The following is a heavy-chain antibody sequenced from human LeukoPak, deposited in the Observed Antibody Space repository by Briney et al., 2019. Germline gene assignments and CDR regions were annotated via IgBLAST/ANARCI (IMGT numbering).Heavy chain of an antibody. J-gene: IGHJ6*02. CDR3: ARVAEGYDILTGYYYYYGMDV. CDR2: IYLSGST. CDR1: GGSISSGGYS. D-gene: IGHD3-9*01. Sequence: SQTLSLTCAVSGGSISSGGYSWSWIRQPPGKGLEWIGYIYLSGSTYYNPSLKSRVTISVDRSKNQFSLKLSSVTAADTAVYYCARVAEGYDILTGYYYYYGMDVWGQGTTVTVSS. V-gene: IGHV4-30-2*01.